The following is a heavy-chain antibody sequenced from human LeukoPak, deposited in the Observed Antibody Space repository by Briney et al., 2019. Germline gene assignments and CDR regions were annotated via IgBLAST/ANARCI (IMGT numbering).Heavy chain of an antibody. J-gene: IGHJ6*04. CDR1: GYTFTSYA. V-gene: IGHV1-3*01. D-gene: IGHD5-12*01. CDR3: AREATGDYYYGMDV. CDR2: INAGNGNT. Sequence: ASVKVSCKASGYTFTSYAMHWVRQAPGQRLEWMGWINAGNGNTKYSQKFQGRVTITRDTSASTAYMELSSLRSEDTAVYYCAREATGDYYYGMDVWGKGTTVTVSS.